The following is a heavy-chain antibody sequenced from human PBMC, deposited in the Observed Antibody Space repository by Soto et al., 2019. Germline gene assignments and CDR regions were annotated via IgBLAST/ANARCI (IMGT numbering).Heavy chain of an antibody. V-gene: IGHV3-30*18. Sequence: QVQLVESGGGVVQPGRSLRLSCAASGFTFSSYGMHWVRQAPGKGLEWVAVISYDGSNKYYADSVKGRFTISRDNSKNTLYLQMNSLRAEDTAVYYCAKDLEMATTHGRGYWGQGTLVTVSS. D-gene: IGHD5-12*01. CDR3: AKDLEMATTHGRGY. CDR1: GFTFSSYG. J-gene: IGHJ4*02. CDR2: ISYDGSNK.